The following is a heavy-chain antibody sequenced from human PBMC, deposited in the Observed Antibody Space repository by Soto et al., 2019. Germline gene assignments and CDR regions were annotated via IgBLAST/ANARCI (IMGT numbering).Heavy chain of an antibody. CDR1: GYTFTSYG. Sequence: ASVKVSCKASGYTFTSYGISWVRQAPGQGLEWMGWISAYNGNTNYAQKLQGRVTMTTDTSTSTAYMELRSLRSDDTAVYYCARPRYAFWSGYSPLDYWGQGTLVTVSS. V-gene: IGHV1-18*01. D-gene: IGHD3-3*01. J-gene: IGHJ4*02. CDR3: ARPRYAFWSGYSPLDY. CDR2: ISAYNGNT.